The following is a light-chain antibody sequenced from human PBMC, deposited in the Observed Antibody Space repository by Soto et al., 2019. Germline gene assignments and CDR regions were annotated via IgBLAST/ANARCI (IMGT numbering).Light chain of an antibody. J-gene: IGKJ4*01. V-gene: IGKV1-33*01. CDR2: DAS. CDR3: EQYEYLPLT. CDR1: QNIFNY. Sequence: DVQLTQSPSTLPASVGDRVAITCQATQNIFNYLDWFQQRPGKAPQLLISDASLLEPGVPSRFSGQRSGTDFTLIINALQPEAFATYFCEQYEYLPLTFGGGTMVEV.